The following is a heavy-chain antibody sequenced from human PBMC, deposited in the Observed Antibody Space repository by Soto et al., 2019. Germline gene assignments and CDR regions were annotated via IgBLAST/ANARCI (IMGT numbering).Heavy chain of an antibody. D-gene: IGHD6-13*01. Sequence: VGSLRLSCAASGFTFTSYRMTWVRQAPGKGLEWVSSISSTSSYIYYADSVKGRFTISRDNAKNSLYLQMNSLRAEDTAVYYCARHPERIAQIGWFDPWGQGTLVTVSS. CDR2: ISSTSSYI. CDR1: GFTFTSYR. CDR3: ARHPERIAQIGWFDP. V-gene: IGHV3-21*01. J-gene: IGHJ5*02.